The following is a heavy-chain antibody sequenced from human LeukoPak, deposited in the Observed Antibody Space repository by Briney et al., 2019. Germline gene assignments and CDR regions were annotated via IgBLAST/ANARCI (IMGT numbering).Heavy chain of an antibody. CDR3: ASRVLGTYYYGMDV. Sequence: SETLSLTCTVSGGSISSYYWSWIRQPPGKGLEWIGYIYYCGSTDYNPSLKSRVTISVDTSKNQFSLKLSSVTAADTAVYYCASRVLGTYYYGMDVWGQGTTVTVSS. CDR2: IYYCGST. D-gene: IGHD2-8*01. CDR1: GGSISSYY. V-gene: IGHV4-59*01. J-gene: IGHJ6*02.